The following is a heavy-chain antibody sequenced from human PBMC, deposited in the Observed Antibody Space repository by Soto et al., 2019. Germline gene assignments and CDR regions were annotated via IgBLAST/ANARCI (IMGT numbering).Heavy chain of an antibody. Sequence: ASVKVSCKVSGYTLTELSMHWVRQAPGKGLEWMGGFDPEDGETIYAQKFQGRVTMTEDTSTDTAYMELSSLRSEDTAVYFCTRHPQIWSPWFDPWGQGTLVTVSS. D-gene: IGHD5-18*01. CDR3: TRHPQIWSPWFDP. V-gene: IGHV1-24*01. CDR1: GYTLTELS. J-gene: IGHJ5*02. CDR2: FDPEDGET.